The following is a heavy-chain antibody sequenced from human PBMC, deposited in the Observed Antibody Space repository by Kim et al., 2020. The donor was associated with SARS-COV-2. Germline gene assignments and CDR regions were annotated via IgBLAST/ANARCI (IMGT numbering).Heavy chain of an antibody. Sequence: GGSLRLSCVASGFNFNVFGMHWVRQAPGKGLEWVATIGHDGSFEAYADSVKGRFTISRDNSENALYLQMNSLRSEDTSIYYCARDLGMGSYFDYWGQGTLVTVSS. V-gene: IGHV3-33*08. J-gene: IGHJ4*02. CDR2: IGHDGSFE. CDR3: ARDLGMGSYFDY. D-gene: IGHD3-10*01. CDR1: GFNFNVFG.